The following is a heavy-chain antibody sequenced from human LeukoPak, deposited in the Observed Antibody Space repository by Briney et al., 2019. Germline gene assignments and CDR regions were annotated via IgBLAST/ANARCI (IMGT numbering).Heavy chain of an antibody. V-gene: IGHV4-59*01. D-gene: IGHD5-18*01. Sequence: SETLSLTCTVSGGSISSYYWSWIRQPPGKGLEWIGYIYYSGSTNYNPSLQSRVPISVDTSKNQFSLKLSSVTAADTAVYYCARMGRGCTFGYDAFDFWGQGTMVTVSS. CDR2: IYYSGST. CDR1: GGSISSYY. J-gene: IGHJ3*01. CDR3: ARMGRGCTFGYDAFDF.